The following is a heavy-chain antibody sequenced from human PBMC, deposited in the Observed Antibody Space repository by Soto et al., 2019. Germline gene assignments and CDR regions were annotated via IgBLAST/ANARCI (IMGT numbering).Heavy chain of an antibody. D-gene: IGHD3-22*01. CDR3: ARGGWNYYDSSGYPY. CDR2: INHSGST. CDR1: GGSFSGYY. V-gene: IGHV4-34*01. J-gene: IGHJ4*02. Sequence: QVQLQQWGAGLLKPSETLSLTCAVYGGSFSGYYWSWIRQPPGKGLEWIGEINHSGSTNYNPSLKSRVTIXXDXSXXQFSLKLSSVTAADTAVYYCARGGWNYYDSSGYPYWGQGTLVTVSS.